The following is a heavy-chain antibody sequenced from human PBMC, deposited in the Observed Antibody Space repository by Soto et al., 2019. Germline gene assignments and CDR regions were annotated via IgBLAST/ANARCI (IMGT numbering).Heavy chain of an antibody. V-gene: IGHV1-18*01. Sequence: ASVKVSCKASGYTFTSYGISWVRQAPGQGLEWMGWISAYNGNTNYAQKLQGRVTMTTDTSTSTAYMELRSLRSDDTAVYYCAVRRGGDCYSKLGDFDYWGQGTLVTVSS. CDR2: ISAYNGNT. CDR3: AVRRGGDCYSKLGDFDY. J-gene: IGHJ4*02. D-gene: IGHD2-21*01. CDR1: GYTFTSYG.